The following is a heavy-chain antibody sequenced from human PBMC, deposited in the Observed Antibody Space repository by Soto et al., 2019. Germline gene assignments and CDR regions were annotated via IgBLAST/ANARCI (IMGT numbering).Heavy chain of an antibody. CDR3: ARGGPPIQIFGVIISWFDP. CDR2: IYYSGST. D-gene: IGHD3-3*01. CDR1: DGSISICSYY. J-gene: IGHJ5*02. Sequence: PSGTLSLTCTASDGSISICSYYWGLIRQPPGKGLEWIGTIYYSGSTNYNPSLKSRVTISVDTSKNQFSLKLNSVTAADTAVYYCARGGPPIQIFGVIISWFDPWGQGTLVTVSS. V-gene: IGHV4-39*07.